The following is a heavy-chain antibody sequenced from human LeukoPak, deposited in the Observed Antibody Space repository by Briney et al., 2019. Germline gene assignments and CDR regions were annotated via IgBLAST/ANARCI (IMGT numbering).Heavy chain of an antibody. CDR1: GYTFTGHY. CDR3: ARQSVRPGASPLFDY. CDR2: INGGAGST. V-gene: IGHV1-46*01. J-gene: IGHJ4*02. D-gene: IGHD1-14*01. Sequence: ASVKVSCKGSGYTFTGHYMHWVRQAPGQGLEWMGIINGGAGSTTYAQQFQGRVTMTRDTSTSTVYMEVSSLRSEDTAVYYCARQSVRPGASPLFDYWGQGTLVTVSS.